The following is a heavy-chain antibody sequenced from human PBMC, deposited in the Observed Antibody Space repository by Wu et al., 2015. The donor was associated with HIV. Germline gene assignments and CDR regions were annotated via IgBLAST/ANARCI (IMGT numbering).Heavy chain of an antibody. CDR2: ISAYSGDT. J-gene: IGHJ2*01. CDR3: ARDADGIVGAKIGRYFDV. D-gene: IGHD1-26*01. Sequence: QVQLVQSGAEVKKPGASVKVSCKASGYTFTSYGISWVRQAPGQGLEWMGWISAYSGDTKYAQKFQGRVTLTTDTSTRTAYMELRSLRSDDTAVYYCARDADGIVGAKIGRYFDVWGRGSLVRVSS. CDR1: GYTFTSYG. V-gene: IGHV1-18*01.